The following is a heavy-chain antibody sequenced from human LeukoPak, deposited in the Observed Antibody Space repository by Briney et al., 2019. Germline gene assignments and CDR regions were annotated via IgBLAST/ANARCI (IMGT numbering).Heavy chain of an antibody. D-gene: IGHD1-14*01. Sequence: PGGSLRVSCTTSGFTFSIYGMHWVRQAPGKGLEWVAFIRYDNTNKYYADSVKGRFTISRDNSKNTLYLQMNSLRAEDTAVYYCAKTNNRNAFDIWGQGTMVTVSS. V-gene: IGHV3-30*02. J-gene: IGHJ3*02. CDR3: AKTNNRNAFDI. CDR2: IRYDNTNK. CDR1: GFTFSIYG.